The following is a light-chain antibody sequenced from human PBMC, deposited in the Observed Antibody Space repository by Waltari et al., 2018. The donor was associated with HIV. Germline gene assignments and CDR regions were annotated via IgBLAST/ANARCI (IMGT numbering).Light chain of an antibody. Sequence: DIVMTQSPDSLAVSLGERATMNCKSSQSLLYSSNNKNYLAWYQQKPGQPPKLLLYWASTRESGVPDRFSGSGSATDFTLTISSLQAEDVAVYYCQQYSITPVTFGQGTKLEI. CDR3: QQYSITPVT. V-gene: IGKV4-1*01. J-gene: IGKJ2*01. CDR1: QSLLYSSNNKNY. CDR2: WAS.